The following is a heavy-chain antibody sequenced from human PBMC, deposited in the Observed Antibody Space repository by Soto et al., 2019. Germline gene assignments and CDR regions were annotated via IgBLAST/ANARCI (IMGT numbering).Heavy chain of an antibody. Sequence: PSQTLSLTCAISGDSVSSNSVAWNWIRQSPSRGLEWLGRTFYRSKWYNDYAVSVKSRITINPDTSKKQLSLKLRSVTAADTAMYYCARHRGTTMLRGGRGPFDPWGQGTLVTVSS. V-gene: IGHV6-1*01. J-gene: IGHJ5*02. CDR3: ARHRGTTMLRGGRGPFDP. CDR2: TFYRSKWYN. CDR1: GDSVSSNSVA. D-gene: IGHD3-10*01.